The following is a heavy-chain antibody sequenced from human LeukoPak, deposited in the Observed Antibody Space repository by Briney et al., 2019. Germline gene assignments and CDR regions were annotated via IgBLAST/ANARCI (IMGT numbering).Heavy chain of an antibody. D-gene: IGHD6-13*01. CDR3: VRGAYSSSWFNFDY. J-gene: IGHJ4*02. CDR1: GFTFSSYA. Sequence: PGGSLTLSCAASGFTFSSYAMHWVRQAPGKGLEWVALIPYDGSNKYYADYVKGRFTVSRDNSKNTLYLQMNSLRAEDTAVYYCVRGAYSSSWFNFDYWGQGTLVTVSS. CDR2: IPYDGSNK. V-gene: IGHV3-30*04.